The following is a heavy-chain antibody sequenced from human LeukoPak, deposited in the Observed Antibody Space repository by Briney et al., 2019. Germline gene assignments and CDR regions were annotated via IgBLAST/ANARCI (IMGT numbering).Heavy chain of an antibody. CDR3: AGCLLITFGGVIDPFDY. D-gene: IGHD3-16*02. CDR2: ISSSSSTI. V-gene: IGHV3-48*02. J-gene: IGHJ4*02. CDR1: GFTFSSYS. Sequence: PGGSLRLSCAAPGFTFSSYSMNTVRQAPGKGLERVSYISSSSSTIYYADAVRGRFTISRDNAKNSLYLQMNSLRDEDTAVYYCAGCLLITFGGVIDPFDYWGQGTLVTVSS.